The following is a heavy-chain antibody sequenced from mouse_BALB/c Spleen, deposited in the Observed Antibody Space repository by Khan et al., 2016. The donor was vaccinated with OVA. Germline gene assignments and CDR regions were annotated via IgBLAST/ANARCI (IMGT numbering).Heavy chain of an antibody. D-gene: IGHD1-1*01. CDR1: GYTFTNYW. CDR3: ARPFSHGSRYDTMDA. Sequence: QVQLQQSGAELVRPGTSVKMSCKATGYTFTNYWIGWVKQRPGHGLEWIGDIYPGSGNTNYNEKFRGKATLTADTSSSPAYMQLNSLTSEDSAIYYCARPFSHGSRYDTMDAWGQGTSVTVSS. CDR2: IYPGSGNT. V-gene: IGHV1-63*02. J-gene: IGHJ4*01.